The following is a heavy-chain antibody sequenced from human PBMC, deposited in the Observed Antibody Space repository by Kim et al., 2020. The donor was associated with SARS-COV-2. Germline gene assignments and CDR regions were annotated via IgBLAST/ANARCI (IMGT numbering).Heavy chain of an antibody. J-gene: IGHJ4*01. CDR3: AKDQMGLSYTFGY. Sequence: GGSLRLSCAASGFTFSSYGMHWVRQAPGKALEWVSVISSDGSNKYYAESVRGRFTISRDNSKNTLDLQMNSLRAEDTAVYYCAKDQMGLSYTFGYWGHGSLVTVSS. CDR2: ISSDGSNK. V-gene: IGHV3-30*18. CDR1: GFTFSSYG. D-gene: IGHD3-10*01.